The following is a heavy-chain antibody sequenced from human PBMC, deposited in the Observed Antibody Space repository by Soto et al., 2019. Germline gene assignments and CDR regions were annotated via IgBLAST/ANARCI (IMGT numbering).Heavy chain of an antibody. Sequence: QVHLQQWGAGLLKPSETLSLTCGVYGESFSGSFWTWIRQPPGKGLDWIGEINHSGDTNYKPSLKSRVAISVDTSKNQFSLKLTSVTAADTAVYYCATTGRSGSYSLDYWGQGTLVTVSS. J-gene: IGHJ4*02. CDR3: ATTGRSGSYSLDY. V-gene: IGHV4-34*01. CDR1: GESFSGSF. D-gene: IGHD3-10*01. CDR2: INHSGDT.